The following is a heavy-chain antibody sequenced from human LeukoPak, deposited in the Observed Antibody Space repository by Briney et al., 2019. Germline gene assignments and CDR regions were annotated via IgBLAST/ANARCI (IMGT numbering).Heavy chain of an antibody. CDR1: GYVFPGYY. CDR2: INPKSGDS. J-gene: IGHJ4*02. Sequence: GASVKVSCKASGYVFPGYYIYWVRQAPGQGLEWVGWINPKSGDSNYGQRFQGRVIMTRDTSTTTAYMGVSRLASDDTAVYYCTRGSSYGLPHQFWGQGTLVTVSS. CDR3: TRGSSYGLPHQF. V-gene: IGHV1-2*02. D-gene: IGHD5-18*01.